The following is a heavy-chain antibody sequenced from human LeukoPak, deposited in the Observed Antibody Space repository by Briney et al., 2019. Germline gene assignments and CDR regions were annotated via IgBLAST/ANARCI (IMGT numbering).Heavy chain of an antibody. D-gene: IGHD2-2*01. V-gene: IGHV3-23*01. Sequence: GSLRLSCAASGFTFSSYAMSWVRQAPGKGLEWVSAISATGDTTYYADSVKGRFTISRDNSKNTLYLQMTSLRAEDTAVYYCAKDPCSSTSCYGGRDYFDYWGQGTLVTVSS. CDR3: AKDPCSSTSCYGGRDYFDY. CDR2: ISATGDTT. J-gene: IGHJ4*02. CDR1: GFTFSSYA.